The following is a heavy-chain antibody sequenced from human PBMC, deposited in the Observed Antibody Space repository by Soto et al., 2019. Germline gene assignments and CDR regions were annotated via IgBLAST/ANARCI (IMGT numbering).Heavy chain of an antibody. J-gene: IGHJ4*02. CDR2: ISGSGGST. V-gene: IGHV3-23*01. CDR1: GFTFSSYA. D-gene: IGHD3-3*01. CDR3: AKVGYFDFWSGYYTGGSAAAYFDY. Sequence: GGSLRLSCAASGFTFSSYAMSWVRQAPGKGLEWVSAISGSGGSTYYADSVKGRFTISRDNSKNTLYLQMNSLRAEDTAVYYCAKVGYFDFWSGYYTGGSAAAYFDYWGQGALVTVSS.